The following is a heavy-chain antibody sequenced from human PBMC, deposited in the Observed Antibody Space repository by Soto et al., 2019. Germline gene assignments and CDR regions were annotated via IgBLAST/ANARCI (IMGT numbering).Heavy chain of an antibody. CDR3: ARDRPGVFDY. Sequence: PSETLSLTCPVSGGSISSYYWGWIRQPPGKGLEWIGSIYYSGSTYYNPSLKSRVTISVDTSKNQFSLKLSSVTAADTAVYYCARDRPGVFDYWGQGTLVTVSS. V-gene: IGHV4-39*07. CDR2: IYYSGST. CDR1: GGSISSYY. D-gene: IGHD2-8*01. J-gene: IGHJ4*02.